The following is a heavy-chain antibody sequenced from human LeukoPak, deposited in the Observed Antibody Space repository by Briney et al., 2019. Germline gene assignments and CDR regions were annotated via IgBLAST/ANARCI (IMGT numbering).Heavy chain of an antibody. J-gene: IGHJ5*02. V-gene: IGHV4-59*01. CDR2: IYYSGST. D-gene: IGHD3-16*01. CDR3: ARSNAKGGWFDP. CDR1: GGSISSDY. Sequence: SETLSLTCTVSGGSISSDYWSWIRQPPGKGLEWIGYIYYSGSTNYNPSLKSRVTISVDTSKNQFSLKLSSVTAADTAVYYCARSNAKGGWFDPWGQGTLVTVSS.